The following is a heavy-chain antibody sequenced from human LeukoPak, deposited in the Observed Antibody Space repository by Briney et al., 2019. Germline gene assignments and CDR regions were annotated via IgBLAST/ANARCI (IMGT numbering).Heavy chain of an antibody. J-gene: IGHJ3*02. CDR2: IYPGGPDT. CDR3: ARLLYSSGAACAFDI. V-gene: IGHV5-51*01. Sequence: GESLKISCKGSGYSFTSYWIGWVRQMPEKGLEWMGIIYPGGPDTRSSPSFQGQVTISADKSISTAYLQWSSRKASDTAMYYCARLLYSSGAACAFDIWGQGTMVTVSS. D-gene: IGHD6-19*01. CDR1: GYSFTSYW.